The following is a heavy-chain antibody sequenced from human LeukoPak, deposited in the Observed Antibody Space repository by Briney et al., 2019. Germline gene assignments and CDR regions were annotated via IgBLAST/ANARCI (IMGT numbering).Heavy chain of an antibody. CDR2: ISGSGGST. CDR1: GFTFSSYA. J-gene: IGHJ6*03. V-gene: IGHV3-23*01. Sequence: GGSLRLSCAASGFTFSSYAMSWVRQAPGKGLEWVSAISGSGGSTYYADSVKGRFTISRDNSKNTLYLQMNSLRAEDTAVYYCAKESCTNGVCYYPGCYMDVWGKGTTVTVSS. D-gene: IGHD2-8*01. CDR3: AKESCTNGVCYYPGCYMDV.